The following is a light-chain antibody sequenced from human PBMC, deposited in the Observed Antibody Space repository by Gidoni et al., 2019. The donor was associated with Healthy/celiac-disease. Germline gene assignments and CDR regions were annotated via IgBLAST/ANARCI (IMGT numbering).Light chain of an antibody. V-gene: IGKV1-39*01. Sequence: DIKIPQSPSSQSASVGDRVTIPCLASQRISSYLTCYQQKPWKAPKHLIYAASSLQSGVPSRFSGSGSGTDFTLTISSLLPEDSATYYGQQSYSTPLTFGGGTKVEIK. CDR2: AAS. CDR3: QQSYSTPLT. J-gene: IGKJ4*01. CDR1: QRISSY.